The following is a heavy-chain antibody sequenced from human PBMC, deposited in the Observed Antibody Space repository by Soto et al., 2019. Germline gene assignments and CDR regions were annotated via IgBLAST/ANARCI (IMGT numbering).Heavy chain of an antibody. CDR3: ARDLGNGYYDSSGYRAYYGVDV. V-gene: IGHV1-2*02. CDR1: GYTFTGYY. J-gene: IGHJ6*02. D-gene: IGHD3-22*01. Sequence: QVQLVQSGAEVKKPGASVKVSCKASGYTFTGYYMHWVRQAPGQGLEWMGWINPNSGGTNYAQKFQGRVTMTRDTTISTAYMELSRLRSDGTAVYYCARDLGNGYYDSSGYRAYYGVDVWGQGTTVTVSS. CDR2: INPNSGGT.